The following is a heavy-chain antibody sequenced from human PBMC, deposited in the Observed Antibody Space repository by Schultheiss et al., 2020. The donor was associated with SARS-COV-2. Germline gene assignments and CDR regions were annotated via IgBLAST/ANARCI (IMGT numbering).Heavy chain of an antibody. CDR3: ARNHYGSGSDWFDP. Sequence: SETLSLTCTVSGGSISSYYWGWIRQPPGKGLEWIGSIYYSGSTYYNPSLKSRVTISVDTSKNQFSLKLSSVTAADTAVYYCARNHYGSGSDWFDPWGQGTLVTVSS. CDR2: IYYSGST. V-gene: IGHV4-39*01. D-gene: IGHD3-10*01. J-gene: IGHJ5*02. CDR1: GGSISSYY.